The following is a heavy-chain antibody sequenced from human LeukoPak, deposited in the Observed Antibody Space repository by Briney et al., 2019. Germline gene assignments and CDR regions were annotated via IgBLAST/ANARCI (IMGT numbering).Heavy chain of an antibody. CDR2: IHHSGSRFERGST. Sequence: SETLSLTCTVPGQSIINTFYWGWIRQSPGKGLEWIGSIHHSGSRFERGSTHYNPSLRSRVTISVDTSKKQFSLNVRSVTDADTAVYFCARGRLQLWSFPLPYNHYAIDVWGQGTTVTVSS. D-gene: IGHD5-18*01. J-gene: IGHJ6*02. V-gene: IGHV4-38-2*02. CDR3: ARGRLQLWSFPLPYNHYAIDV. CDR1: GQSIINTFY.